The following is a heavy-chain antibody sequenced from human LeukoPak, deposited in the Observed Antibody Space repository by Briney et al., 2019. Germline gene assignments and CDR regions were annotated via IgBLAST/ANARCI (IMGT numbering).Heavy chain of an antibody. V-gene: IGHV1-69*04. J-gene: IGHJ4*02. D-gene: IGHD3-22*01. CDR2: IIPILGIA. CDR1: GGTFSSYA. Sequence: SVKVSCKSSGGTFSSYAISWVRQAPGQGLAWMGRIIPILGIANYAQKFQGRVTITADKSTSTAYMELSSLRSEDTAVYYCARGGGGGYYSGFNYWGQGTLVTVSS. CDR3: ARGGGGGYYSGFNY.